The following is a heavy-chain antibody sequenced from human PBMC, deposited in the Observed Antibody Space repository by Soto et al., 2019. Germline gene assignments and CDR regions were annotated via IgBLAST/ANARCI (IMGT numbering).Heavy chain of an antibody. V-gene: IGHV5-51*01. CDR1: GYSFNTYW. CDR3: ARSGVTITAPDY. Sequence: PGESLKISCKASGYSFNTYWIGWVRQLPGKGLEWMGIIYPDDSDTRYSPSFQGQVTISADKSFTTAYLQWSSLKASDTAMYYCARSGVTITAPDYWGQGTLVTVSS. J-gene: IGHJ4*02. D-gene: IGHD3-10*01. CDR2: IYPDDSDT.